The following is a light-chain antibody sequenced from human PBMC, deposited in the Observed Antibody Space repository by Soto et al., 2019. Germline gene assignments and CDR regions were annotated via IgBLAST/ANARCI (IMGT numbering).Light chain of an antibody. CDR2: GAS. J-gene: IGKJ5*01. V-gene: IGKV3D-20*02. CDR1: QSVSSSY. CDR3: QQRSNLPPT. Sequence: DIVLTQSPGTLSLSPGERATLSCMASQSVSSSYLAWYQQKPGQAPRLLIYGASSRATGIPDRFSGGGSGTDFTLTISSLEPEDFAVYYCQQRSNLPPTFGQGTRLEIK.